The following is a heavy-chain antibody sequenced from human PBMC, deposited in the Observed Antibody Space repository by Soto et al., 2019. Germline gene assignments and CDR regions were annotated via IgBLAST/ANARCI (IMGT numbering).Heavy chain of an antibody. V-gene: IGHV4-34*01. D-gene: IGHD3-10*01. CDR1: GGSFSGYY. Sequence: PSETLSLTCAVYGGSFSGYYWSWIRQPPGKGLEWIGEINHSGSTNYNPSLKSRVTISVDTSKNQFSLKLSSVTAADTAVYYCARRTIKLLWFGELLSGDAFDFWGQGTMVTVSS. CDR2: INHSGST. CDR3: ARRTIKLLWFGELLSGDAFDF. J-gene: IGHJ3*01.